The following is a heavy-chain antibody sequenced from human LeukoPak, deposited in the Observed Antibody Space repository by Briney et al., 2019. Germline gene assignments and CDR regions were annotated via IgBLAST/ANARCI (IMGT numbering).Heavy chain of an antibody. V-gene: IGHV1-69*02. Sequence: SVKVSCKASGGTFSSYTISWVRQAPGQGLEWMGRIIPILGIANYAQKFQGRVTITADKSTSTAYVELSSLRSEDTAVYYCARGLHIVVVPAASEADWFDPWGQGTLVTVSS. CDR2: IIPILGIA. CDR1: GGTFSSYT. J-gene: IGHJ5*02. CDR3: ARGLHIVVVPAASEADWFDP. D-gene: IGHD2-2*01.